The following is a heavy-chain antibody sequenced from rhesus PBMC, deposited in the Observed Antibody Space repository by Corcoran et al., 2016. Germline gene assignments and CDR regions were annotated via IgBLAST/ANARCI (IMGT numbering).Heavy chain of an antibody. J-gene: IGHJ5-1*01. V-gene: IGHV4-127*01. Sequence: QGQLQESGPGLVNPSETLSLTCSVSGYSISSGYGWSWIRQPPGQGLEWIGYIGGSAGANNTNPSLKSRVTISKDTSKNHFSLKLTSVVAADTAVYYCVRHAEHADFEYRFPVWGAGVLVTVSS. CDR2: IGGSAGAN. D-gene: IGHD2-39*01. CDR3: VRHAEHADFEYRFPV. CDR1: GYSISSGYG.